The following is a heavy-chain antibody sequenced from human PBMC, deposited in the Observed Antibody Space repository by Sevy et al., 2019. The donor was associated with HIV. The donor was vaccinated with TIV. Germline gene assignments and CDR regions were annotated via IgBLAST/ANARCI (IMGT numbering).Heavy chain of an antibody. D-gene: IGHD3-22*01. J-gene: IGHJ4*02. CDR1: GFTFSSYG. CDR2: IRYDGSNK. Sequence: GGSLRLSCAASGFTFSSYGMHWVRQAPGKGLEWVAFIRYDGSNKYYAHSVKGRFTISRDNSKNTLYLQMNSLRAEDTAVYYCANADSSGYYCVYWGQGTLVTVSS. V-gene: IGHV3-30*02. CDR3: ANADSSGYYCVY.